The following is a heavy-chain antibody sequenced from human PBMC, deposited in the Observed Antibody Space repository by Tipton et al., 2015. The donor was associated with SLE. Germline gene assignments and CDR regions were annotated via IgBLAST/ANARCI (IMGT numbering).Heavy chain of an antibody. Sequence: SLRLSCAASAFTFNTAWMHWVRQAPGKGLEWVAVISYDGSNKYYADSVKGRFTISRDNSKNTLYLQMNSLRAEDTAVYYCARERGDYYHRYFDLWGRGTLVTVSS. CDR1: AFTFNTAW. CDR3: ARERGDYYHRYFDL. J-gene: IGHJ2*01. V-gene: IGHV3-30*03. D-gene: IGHD4-17*01. CDR2: ISYDGSNK.